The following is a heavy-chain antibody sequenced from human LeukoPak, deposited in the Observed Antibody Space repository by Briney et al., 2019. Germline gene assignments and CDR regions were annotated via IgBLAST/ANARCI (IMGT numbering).Heavy chain of an antibody. Sequence: SETLSLTCIVSGFSISSGYYWGWIRQPPGKGLEWIGNIYHSGSTDYNPSLRSRVTMSVDTSKNQFSLKLASVTAADTAVYYCATVRAAITGRTDWFDPWGQGTLVTVSS. CDR3: ATVRAAITGRTDWFDP. D-gene: IGHD1/OR15-1a*01. CDR1: GFSISSGYY. CDR2: IYHSGST. V-gene: IGHV4-38-2*02. J-gene: IGHJ5*02.